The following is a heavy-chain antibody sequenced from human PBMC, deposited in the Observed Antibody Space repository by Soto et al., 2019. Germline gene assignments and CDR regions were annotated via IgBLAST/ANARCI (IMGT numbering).Heavy chain of an antibody. D-gene: IGHD6-19*01. Sequence: EVQLLESGGGLVQPGWSLRLSCVISGFTFSSYAMSWFHKAPGKGLEWVSAISGSGGSTYDADSVKGRFTISRDNSKNTLYLQMNSLRAEDTAIYYSAKRGRGAVAFDYSGQGTLVTVSS. CDR1: GFTFSSYA. J-gene: IGHJ4*02. CDR2: ISGSGGST. CDR3: AKRGRGAVAFDY. V-gene: IGHV3-23*01.